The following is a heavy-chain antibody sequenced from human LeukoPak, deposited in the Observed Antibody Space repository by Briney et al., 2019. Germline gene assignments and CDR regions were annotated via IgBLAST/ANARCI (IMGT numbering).Heavy chain of an antibody. V-gene: IGHV4-59*01. CDR2: IYYSGST. J-gene: IGHJ4*02. CDR3: ARAYSSGWFGGFFDY. D-gene: IGHD6-19*01. CDR1: GGSISSYY. Sequence: SETLSLTCTVSGGSISSYYWSWIRQPPGKGLEWIGYIYYSGSTNYNPSLKSRVTISVDTSKNQFSLKLSSVTAADTAVYYCARAYSSGWFGGFFDYWGQGTLVTVSS.